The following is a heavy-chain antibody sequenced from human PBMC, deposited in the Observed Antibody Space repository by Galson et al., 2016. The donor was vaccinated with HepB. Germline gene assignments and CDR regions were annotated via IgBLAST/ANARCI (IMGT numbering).Heavy chain of an antibody. J-gene: IGHJ4*02. D-gene: IGHD3-22*01. V-gene: IGHV3-21*01. Sequence: SLRLSCAASGFSFSSYTMNWVRQAPGKGLEWVSSISGSRTYIYYADSVKGRFTISRDNAKNSLSPQMGSLRAEDTAVYYCAREEDYYDSSGYYYWGQGTLVTVSS. CDR1: GFSFSSYT. CDR3: AREEDYYDSSGYYY. CDR2: ISGSRTYI.